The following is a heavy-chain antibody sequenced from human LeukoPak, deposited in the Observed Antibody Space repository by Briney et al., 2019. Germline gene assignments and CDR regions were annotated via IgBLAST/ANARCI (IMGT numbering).Heavy chain of an antibody. V-gene: IGHV4-59*01. CDR2: IYYSGST. D-gene: IGHD3-22*01. Sequence: PSETLSLTCTVSGGSISSYYWSWIRQPPGKGLEWIGYIYYSGSTNYNPSLKSRVTISVDTSKNQFSLKLSSVTAADTAVYYCAKDLSYYDSSGHRSISYFDYWGQGTLVTVSS. J-gene: IGHJ4*02. CDR3: AKDLSYYDSSGHRSISYFDY. CDR1: GGSISSYY.